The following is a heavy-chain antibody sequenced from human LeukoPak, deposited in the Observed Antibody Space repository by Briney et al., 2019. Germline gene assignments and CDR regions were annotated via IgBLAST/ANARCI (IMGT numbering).Heavy chain of an antibody. CDR3: ARDGDTVLTRGYYYYMDV. Sequence: GRSLRLSCAASGFTFSSYAMHWVRQAPGNGLEWVAVISYDGSNKYYADSVKGRFTISRDNSKNTLYLQMNSLRAEDTAVYYCARDGDTVLTRGYYYYMDVWGKGTTVTVSS. V-gene: IGHV3-30*04. D-gene: IGHD4-23*01. CDR1: GFTFSSYA. J-gene: IGHJ6*03. CDR2: ISYDGSNK.